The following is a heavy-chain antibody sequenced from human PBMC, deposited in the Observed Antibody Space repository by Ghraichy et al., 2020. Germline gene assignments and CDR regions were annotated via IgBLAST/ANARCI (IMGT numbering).Heavy chain of an antibody. V-gene: IGHV3-7*03. Sequence: LSLTCAASGFTFSNYWMTWVRQAPGKGLEWVANMNQDGSEKYYVDSVKGRFTISRDNAKNSLYLQMNSLRAEDTAVYYCARDRATSTWGQGTLVTVSS. CDR1: GFTFSNYW. CDR2: MNQDGSEK. D-gene: IGHD3-10*01. J-gene: IGHJ5*02. CDR3: ARDRATST.